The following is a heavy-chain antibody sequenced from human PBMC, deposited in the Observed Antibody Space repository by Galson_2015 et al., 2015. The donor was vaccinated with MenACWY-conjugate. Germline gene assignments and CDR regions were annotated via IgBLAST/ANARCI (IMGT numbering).Heavy chain of an antibody. CDR1: GFTFSSYA. CDR3: VKDVVVVVSGYYFDK. CDR2: ISSNGGST. J-gene: IGHJ4*02. D-gene: IGHD2-15*01. Sequence: SLRLSCAASGFTFSSYAMHWVRQAPGKGLEYVSAISSNGGSTYYADSVKGRFTISRDNSKNTLYLQMSSLRAEDTAVYYCVKDVVVVVSGYYFDKWGQGTLVTVSS. V-gene: IGHV3-64D*06.